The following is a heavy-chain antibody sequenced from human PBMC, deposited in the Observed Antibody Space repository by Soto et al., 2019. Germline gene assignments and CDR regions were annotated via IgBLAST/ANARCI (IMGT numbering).Heavy chain of an antibody. V-gene: IGHV3-23*01. CDR2: INGGRA. CDR1: GFTFSRSD. J-gene: IGHJ5*02. CDR3: ATHGWDL. D-gene: IGHD6-19*01. Sequence: EVQLLESRGGLVQPGGSLRLSCAASGFTFSRSDMSWVRQTPGKGLEWVSAINGGRAFYGDSVEGRFTVSRDNSKNTLYLQMNSLRVEDTAIYYCATHGWDLWGQGTLVTVSS.